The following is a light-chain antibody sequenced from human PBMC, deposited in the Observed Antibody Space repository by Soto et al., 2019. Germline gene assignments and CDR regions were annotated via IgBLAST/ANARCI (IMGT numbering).Light chain of an antibody. Sequence: QSVLTQPASMSGSPGQSITISCTGTSNDVGGYNYVSWYQQHPGKAPKLMIFEVSNRPSGVSNRFSGSKSGNTASLTISGLQAEDEAYYYCCSYTSTNSRVFGGGTKLTGL. J-gene: IGLJ3*02. CDR1: SNDVGGYNY. CDR3: CSYTSTNSRV. CDR2: EVS. V-gene: IGLV2-14*01.